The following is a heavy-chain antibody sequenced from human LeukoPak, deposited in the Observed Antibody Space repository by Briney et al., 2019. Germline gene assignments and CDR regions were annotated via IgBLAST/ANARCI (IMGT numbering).Heavy chain of an antibody. Sequence: PGGSLRLSCAASGFTVSSNYMSLVRQAPGKGLEWVSVIYSGGSTYYADSVKGRFTISRDNSKNTLYLQMNSLRAEDTAVYYCARAYYDILTGYYHFDYWGQGTLVTVSS. CDR2: IYSGGST. J-gene: IGHJ4*02. CDR1: GFTVSSNY. CDR3: ARAYYDILTGYYHFDY. D-gene: IGHD3-9*01. V-gene: IGHV3-53*01.